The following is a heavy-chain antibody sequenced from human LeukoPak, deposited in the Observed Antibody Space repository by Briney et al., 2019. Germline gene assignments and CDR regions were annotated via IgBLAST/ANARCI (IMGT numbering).Heavy chain of an antibody. CDR1: GFTFSDYY. CDR2: ISSSCSTI. CDR3: ARDFAFGDGYPVV. D-gene: IGHD5-24*01. J-gene: IGHJ6*04. Sequence: GGSLRLSCAASGFTFSDYYMSWIRQAPGKGLEWVSYISSSCSTIYYADSVKGRFTISRDNAKNSLYLQMNSLRAEDTAVYYCARDFAFGDGYPVVWGKGTTVTVSS. V-gene: IGHV3-11*04.